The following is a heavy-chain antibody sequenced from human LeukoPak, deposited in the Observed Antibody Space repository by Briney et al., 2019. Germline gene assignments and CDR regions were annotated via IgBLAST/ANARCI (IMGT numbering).Heavy chain of an antibody. CDR2: IIPIFGTA. J-gene: IGHJ5*02. CDR1: GGTFSSYA. D-gene: IGHD1-1*01. CDR3: AAAQPQLNNWFDP. Sequence: SVKVSCKASGGTFSSYAISWVRQAPGQGLEWMGGIIPIFGTANYAQKFQGRVTITADESTSTAYMELSSLRSEDTAVYYCAAAQPQLNNWFDPWGQGTLVTVSS. V-gene: IGHV1-69*13.